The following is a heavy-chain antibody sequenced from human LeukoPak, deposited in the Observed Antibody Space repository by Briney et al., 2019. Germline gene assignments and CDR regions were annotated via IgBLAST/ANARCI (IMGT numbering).Heavy chain of an antibody. Sequence: PGGSLRLSCVVSGFSFDDYAMHWVRHGPGKALEWVSVISWDGNKVVYADSVKGRFTISRDNAKNSLYLQMTSLRPEDTAFYYCAKDRPVATTLHHFDHWGLGTLVTVSS. D-gene: IGHD1-26*01. CDR2: ISWDGNKV. V-gene: IGHV3-9*01. CDR1: GFSFDDYA. CDR3: AKDRPVATTLHHFDH. J-gene: IGHJ4*02.